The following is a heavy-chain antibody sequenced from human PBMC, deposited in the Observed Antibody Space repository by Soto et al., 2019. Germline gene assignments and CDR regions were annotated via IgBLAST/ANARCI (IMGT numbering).Heavy chain of an antibody. CDR3: ARLPGYSSGVFDY. D-gene: IGHD6-19*01. V-gene: IGHV4-59*01. CDR1: GGSISSYY. J-gene: IGHJ4*02. Sequence: TLSLTCTVSGGSISSYYWSWIRQPPGKGLEWIGYIYYCGSTSYNPSLKSRVTISVDTSKNQFSLQLSSVTAADTAVFYCARLPGYSSGVFDYWGQGTLVTVSS. CDR2: IYYCGST.